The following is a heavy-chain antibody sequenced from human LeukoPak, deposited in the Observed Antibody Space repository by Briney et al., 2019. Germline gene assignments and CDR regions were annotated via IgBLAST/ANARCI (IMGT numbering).Heavy chain of an antibody. CDR3: ARSSGPYTRYYFDY. Sequence: KTSETLSLTCTVSGGSISSSSYYWGWIRQPPGKGLEWIGSIYYSGSTYYNPSLKSRVTISVDTSKNQFSLKLSSVTAADTAVYYCARSSGPYTRYYFDYWGQGTLVTVSS. CDR2: IYYSGST. V-gene: IGHV4-39*01. J-gene: IGHJ4*02. D-gene: IGHD2-2*02. CDR1: GGSISSSSYY.